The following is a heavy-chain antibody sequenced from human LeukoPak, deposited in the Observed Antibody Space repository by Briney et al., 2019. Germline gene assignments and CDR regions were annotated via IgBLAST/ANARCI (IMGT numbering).Heavy chain of an antibody. CDR3: ARVDYGSGSYFDY. Sequence: GGSLRLSCAASGFTFSSYAMNWVRQAPGKGLEWVSAISGSGGSTYYADSVKGRFAISRDNSKNMLYLQLNSLRAEDTAVYYCARVDYGSGSYFDYWGQGTLVTVSS. V-gene: IGHV3-23*01. D-gene: IGHD3-10*01. CDR1: GFTFSSYA. J-gene: IGHJ4*02. CDR2: ISGSGGST.